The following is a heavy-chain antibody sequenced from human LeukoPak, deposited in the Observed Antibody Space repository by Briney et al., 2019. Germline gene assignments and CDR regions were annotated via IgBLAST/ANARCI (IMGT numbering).Heavy chain of an antibody. V-gene: IGHV4-39*07. Sequence: SETLSLTCTVSGGSISSSSYYWGWIRQPPGKGLEWIGSIYYSGSTYYNPSLKSRVTISVDTSKNQFSLKLSSVIAADTAVYFCARVKAVVTPWVFDYWGQGNLVTVSS. CDR3: ARVKAVVTPWVFDY. CDR2: IYYSGST. J-gene: IGHJ4*02. D-gene: IGHD4-23*01. CDR1: GGSISSSSYY.